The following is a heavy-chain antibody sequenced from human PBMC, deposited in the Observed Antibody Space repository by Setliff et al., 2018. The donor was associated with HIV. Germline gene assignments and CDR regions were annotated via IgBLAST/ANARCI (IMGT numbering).Heavy chain of an antibody. Sequence: PGGSLRLSCVASGFTFRTYWMHWVRQGPGKGLVWVSRINSDGTTTNYADSVKGRFTISRDNAKNTVYLQMNSLRAEDTAVYYCARVPLNGDLAFDIWGPGTKVTVSS. CDR2: INSDGTTT. CDR3: ARVPLNGDLAFDI. CDR1: GFTFRTYW. J-gene: IGHJ3*02. D-gene: IGHD7-27*01. V-gene: IGHV3-74*01.